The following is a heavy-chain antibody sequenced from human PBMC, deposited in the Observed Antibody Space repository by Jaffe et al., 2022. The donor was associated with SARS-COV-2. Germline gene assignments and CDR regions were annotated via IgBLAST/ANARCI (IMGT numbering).Heavy chain of an antibody. D-gene: IGHD6-6*01. V-gene: IGHV1-2*02. Sequence: QVQLVQSGAEVKKPGASVKVSCKASGYTFTGYYMHWVRQAPGQGLEWMGWINPNSGGTNYAQKFQGRVTMTRDTSISTAYMELSRLRSDDTAVYYCARRYSSSGPSWYLYYFDYWGQGTLVTVSS. J-gene: IGHJ4*02. CDR2: INPNSGGT. CDR3: ARRYSSSGPSWYLYYFDY. CDR1: GYTFTGYY.